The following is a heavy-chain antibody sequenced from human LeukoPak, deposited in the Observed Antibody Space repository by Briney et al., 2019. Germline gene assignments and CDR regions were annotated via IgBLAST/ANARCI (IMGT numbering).Heavy chain of an antibody. Sequence: ASVRVSCKASGYTFTSYAMHWVRQAPGQRLEWMGWINADNGNTKYSQTFQGRVTITRDTSASTAYMELSSLRSEDTAVYYCARLNSDWDFYGSGSPRSEFEYWGQGTLVTVSS. J-gene: IGHJ4*02. CDR2: INADNGNT. CDR1: GYTFTSYA. CDR3: ARLNSDWDFYGSGSPRSEFEY. V-gene: IGHV1-3*01. D-gene: IGHD3-10*01.